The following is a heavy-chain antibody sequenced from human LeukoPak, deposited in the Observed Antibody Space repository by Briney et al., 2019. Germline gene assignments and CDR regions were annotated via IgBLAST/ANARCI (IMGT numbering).Heavy chain of an antibody. J-gene: IGHJ4*02. D-gene: IGHD1-1*01. CDR3: ARGGTTFEH. V-gene: IGHV3-7*01. CDR2: IKYDGIEK. CDR1: GFSFSVSW. Sequence: GGSLRLSCAASGFSFSVSWMSWVRQAPGKGLEWVANIKYDGIEKFYVDSVKGRFAISRDNAKNSLYLQMNSLTAEDTAVYYCARGGTTFEHWGQGTLVTVSS.